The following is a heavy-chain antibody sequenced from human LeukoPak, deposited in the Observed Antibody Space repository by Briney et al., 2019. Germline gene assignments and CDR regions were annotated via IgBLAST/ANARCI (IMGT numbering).Heavy chain of an antibody. Sequence: ASMKVSCKASGYTFTGYYIHWVRQTPGQGLEWMGWINPNNGGTYYAQKFQGRVTMTRDTSISTAYMELSRLTSDDTAVYYCARGREAAFDIWGQGTMVTVSS. CDR2: INPNNGGT. J-gene: IGHJ3*02. CDR3: ARGREAAFDI. CDR1: GYTFTGYY. D-gene: IGHD1-26*01. V-gene: IGHV1-2*02.